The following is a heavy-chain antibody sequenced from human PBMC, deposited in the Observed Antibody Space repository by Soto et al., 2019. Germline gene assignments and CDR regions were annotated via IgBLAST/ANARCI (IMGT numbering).Heavy chain of an antibody. CDR3: ARLEAMRFGSRFSYGMDV. CDR1: GYSFTSYW. D-gene: IGHD3-10*01. CDR2: IDPSDSYT. V-gene: IGHV5-10-1*01. Sequence: GESLKLSFKGSGYSFTSYWISWVRQMPGKGLERMGRIDPSDSYTNYSPSFQGHVTISADKSISTAYLQWSSLKASDAAMYYCARLEAMRFGSRFSYGMDVWGQGTTVTVAS. J-gene: IGHJ6*02.